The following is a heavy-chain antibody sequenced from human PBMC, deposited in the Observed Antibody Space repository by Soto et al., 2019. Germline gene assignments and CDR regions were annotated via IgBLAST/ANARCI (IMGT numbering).Heavy chain of an antibody. V-gene: IGHV3-23*01. Sequence: EVQLLESGGGLVQPGGSLRLSCVASGFTFDSYAMSWVRQAPGKGLEWVSAIGGSGGSTYYADSVKGRFTISSDNSKKTLYLQMNNPRAEEPAVYYCAKASAAGSAYDVFDFWGQGTMVTVSS. CDR2: IGGSGGST. J-gene: IGHJ3*01. D-gene: IGHD6-19*01. CDR3: AKASAAGSAYDVFDF. CDR1: GFTFDSYA.